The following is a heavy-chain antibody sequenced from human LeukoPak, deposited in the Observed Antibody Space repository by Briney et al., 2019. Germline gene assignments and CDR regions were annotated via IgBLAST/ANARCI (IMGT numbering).Heavy chain of an antibody. D-gene: IGHD3-10*01. CDR2: ISAYNGNT. CDR1: GYTFTSYG. V-gene: IGHV1-18*01. CDR3: ARAPRGGSGSYYYYMDV. Sequence: GASVTVSCKASGYTFTSYGISWVRQAPGQGLEWMGWISAYNGNTNYAQKLQGRVTMTTDTSTSTAYMELRSLRSDDTAVYYCARAPRGGSGSYYYYMDVWGKGTTVTISS. J-gene: IGHJ6*03.